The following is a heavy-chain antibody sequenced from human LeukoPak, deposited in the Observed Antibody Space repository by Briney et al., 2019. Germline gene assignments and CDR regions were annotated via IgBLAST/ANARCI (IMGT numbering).Heavy chain of an antibody. V-gene: IGHV4-4*02. Sequence: SETLSLTCAVSGGSISSSNWWIWVRQPPGKGLEWIGEIYHSGTTNYNPSLKSRVTISVDKSKNQFSLKLSSVTAADTAVYYCAKVSWNPAGGHFWGQGTLVTVSP. J-gene: IGHJ4*02. CDR1: GGSISSSNW. CDR3: AKVSWNPAGGHF. CDR2: IYHSGTT. D-gene: IGHD2-21*01.